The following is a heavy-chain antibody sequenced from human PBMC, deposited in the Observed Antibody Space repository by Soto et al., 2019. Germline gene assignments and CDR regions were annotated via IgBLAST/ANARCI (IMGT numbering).Heavy chain of an antibody. J-gene: IGHJ5*02. Sequence: SGPTLVNPTQTLTLTCTFSGFSLSTSGVGVGWIRQPPGKALEWLALIYWDDDKRYSPSLRSRLTITKDTSKNQVVLTMTNMDPVDTSTYSCAHRRVGRKLALGWFDPWGQGTLVTVSS. CDR2: IYWDDDK. CDR1: GFSLSTSGVG. CDR3: AHRRVGRKLALGWFDP. V-gene: IGHV2-5*02. D-gene: IGHD1-1*01.